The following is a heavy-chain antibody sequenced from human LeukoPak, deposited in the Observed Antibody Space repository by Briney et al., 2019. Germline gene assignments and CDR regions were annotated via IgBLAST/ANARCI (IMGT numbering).Heavy chain of an antibody. J-gene: IGHJ5*02. V-gene: IGHV4-59*08. CDR2: IYYSGST. D-gene: IGHD3-3*01. CDR1: GGSISSYY. Sequence: SETLSLTCTVSGGSISSYYWSWIRQPPGKGLEWIGYIYYSGSTNYNPSLKSRVTISVDTSKNQFSLKLSSVTAADTAVYYCARHQRRFLPNTWGQGTLVTVSS. CDR3: ARHQRRFLPNT.